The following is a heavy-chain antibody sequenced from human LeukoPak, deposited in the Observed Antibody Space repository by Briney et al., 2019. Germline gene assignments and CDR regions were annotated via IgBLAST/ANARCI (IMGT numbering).Heavy chain of an antibody. CDR2: ISISGENT. D-gene: IGHD6-6*01. Sequence: GGSLRLACAASGFTFSSYSMSWVRQAPGKGLEWVSAISISGENTYYADSVKGRFTISRDTSRNTLYLQMHSLRAEDTAVYYCARLISTSSSRFSDYWGQGTLVTVSS. CDR3: ARLISTSSSRFSDY. V-gene: IGHV3-23*01. CDR1: GFTFSSYS. J-gene: IGHJ4*02.